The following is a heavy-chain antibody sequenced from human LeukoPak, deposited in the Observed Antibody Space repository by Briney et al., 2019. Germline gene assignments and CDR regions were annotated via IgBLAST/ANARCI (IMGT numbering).Heavy chain of an antibody. D-gene: IGHD3-22*01. CDR2: IYSGGST. CDR1: GFTVSSNY. J-gene: IGHJ4*02. Sequence: GGSLRLSCVASGFTVSSNYMTWVRQAPGKGLEWVSVIYSGGSTNYAGTLKGRCTISRDKSTNPAYLQINSLRAEDPAVYYRARQLSGYYFDYWGQGPLVTVP. V-gene: IGHV3-53*01. CDR3: ARQLSGYYFDY.